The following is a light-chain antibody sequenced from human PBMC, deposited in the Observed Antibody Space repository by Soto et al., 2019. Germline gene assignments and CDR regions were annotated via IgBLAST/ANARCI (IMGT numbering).Light chain of an antibody. CDR3: QQYSNWPSWT. J-gene: IGKJ1*01. CDR2: GAS. Sequence: EKVMTQSPATLSMSPGERAALSCRASQSVSNFLAWYQQKPGQAPRLLIYGASTRATGAPARFSGSGSGTKFTLTISSLQSEDFAVYYCQQYSNWPSWTFGQGTKV. V-gene: IGKV3-15*01. CDR1: QSVSNF.